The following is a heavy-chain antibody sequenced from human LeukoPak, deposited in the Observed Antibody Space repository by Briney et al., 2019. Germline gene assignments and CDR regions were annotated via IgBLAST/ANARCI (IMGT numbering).Heavy chain of an antibody. V-gene: IGHV3-23*01. CDR1: GFTFSSYA. D-gene: IGHD3-3*02. CDR2: ISGSGGST. Sequence: GGSLRLSCAASGFTFSSYAMSWVRQAPGKGLEWVSAISGSGGSTYYADFVKGRFTISRDNSKNTLYLQMNSLRAEDTAVYYCAKGSIFGVVILDYWGQGTLVTVSS. J-gene: IGHJ4*02. CDR3: AKGSIFGVVILDY.